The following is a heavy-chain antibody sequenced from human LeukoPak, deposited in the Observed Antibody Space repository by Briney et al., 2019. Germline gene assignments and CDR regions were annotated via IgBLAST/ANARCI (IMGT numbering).Heavy chain of an antibody. V-gene: IGHV1-2*02. CDR2: INPNSGGT. D-gene: IGHD3-10*01. Sequence: ASVKVSCKASGYTFTGYYMHWVRQAPGQGLEWMGWINPNSGGTNYAQKFQGRVTMTRDTSISTAYMELSRLRSDDTAVYYCARVGTMVRGVPTIDYWSQGTLVTVSS. J-gene: IGHJ4*02. CDR1: GYTFTGYY. CDR3: ARVGTMVRGVPTIDY.